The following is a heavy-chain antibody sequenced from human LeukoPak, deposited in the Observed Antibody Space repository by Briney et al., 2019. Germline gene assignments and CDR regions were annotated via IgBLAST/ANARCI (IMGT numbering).Heavy chain of an antibody. D-gene: IGHD6-19*01. CDR2: INHSGST. J-gene: IGHJ4*02. CDR1: GGSFSGYY. V-gene: IGHV4-34*01. CDR3: ARLAQWLVRGRFDY. Sequence: SETLSLTCAVYGGSFSGYYWSWIRQPPGKGLEWIGEINHSGSTNYNPSPKSRVTISVDTSKNQVSLKLSSVTAADTAVYYCARLAQWLVRGRFDYWGQGTLVTVSS.